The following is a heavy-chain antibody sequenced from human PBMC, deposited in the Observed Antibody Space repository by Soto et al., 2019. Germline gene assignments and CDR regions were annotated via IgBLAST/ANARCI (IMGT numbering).Heavy chain of an antibody. J-gene: IGHJ3*02. D-gene: IGHD4-17*01. CDR1: GFTFSSYG. V-gene: IGHV3-33*01. CDR2: IWYDGSNK. CDR3: ARAQPYGPDAFDI. Sequence: GGSLRLSCAASGFTFSSYGMHWVRQAPGKGLEWVAVIWYDGSNKYYADSVKGRFTISRDNSKNTLYLQMNSLRAEDTAVYYCARAQPYGPDAFDIWGQGTMVTVSS.